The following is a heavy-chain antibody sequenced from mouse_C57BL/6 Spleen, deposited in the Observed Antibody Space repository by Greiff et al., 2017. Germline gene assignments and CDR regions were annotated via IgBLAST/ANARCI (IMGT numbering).Heavy chain of an antibody. V-gene: IGHV1-4*01. CDR3: AREVYYGYDVAWFAY. CDR1: GYTFTSYT. CDR2: INPSSGYT. J-gene: IGHJ3*01. Sequence: QVQLQQSGAELARPGASVKMSCKASGYTFTSYTMHWVKQRPGQGLEWIGYINPSSGYTKYNQKFKDKATLTADKSSSTAYMQLSSLTSEDSAVYYCAREVYYGYDVAWFAYWGQGTLVTVSA. D-gene: IGHD2-2*01.